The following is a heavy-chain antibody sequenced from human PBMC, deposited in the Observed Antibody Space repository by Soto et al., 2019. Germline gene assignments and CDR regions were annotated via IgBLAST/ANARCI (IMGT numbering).Heavy chain of an antibody. D-gene: IGHD4-17*01. CDR1: GYTFTSYA. CDR2: INTAKGYT. V-gene: IGHV1-3*04. Sequence: QVQVVQSGAEVKKPGASVKVSCKASGYTFTSYAMHWVRQAPGHRLEWMGWINTAKGYTQDSQMFQGRGAMARDTSARTACLALSGLSFEDTAVFYFVRGSSSATTFDFELWGRGTLVTVSS. CDR3: VRGSSSATTFDFEL. J-gene: IGHJ2*01.